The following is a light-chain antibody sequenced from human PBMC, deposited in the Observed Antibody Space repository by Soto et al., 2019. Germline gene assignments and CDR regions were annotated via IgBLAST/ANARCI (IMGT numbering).Light chain of an antibody. CDR3: QQLKSYPRT. V-gene: IGKV1-9*01. CDR2: AAS. J-gene: IGKJ1*01. CDR1: QGISSY. Sequence: IQLTQSPSSLSASRGDRVTIPCRASQGISSYFAWYQQIPGKAPKLLIYAASTLQSGVPSRFSGSGSGTDFTLTISSLQPEDFGTYYCQQLKSYPRTFGQGTKVDIK.